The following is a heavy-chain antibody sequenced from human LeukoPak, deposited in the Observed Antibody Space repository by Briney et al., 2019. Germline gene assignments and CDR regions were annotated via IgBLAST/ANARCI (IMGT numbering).Heavy chain of an antibody. CDR2: IYYGGST. D-gene: IGHD6-6*01. CDR1: GDSISSGNYY. CDR3: ARDDRQLAAFDY. V-gene: IGHV4-39*07. Sequence: PSETLSLTCTVSGDSISSGNYYWGWIRQPPGKGLEWIGNIYYGGSTYYNPSLKSRVTISVDTSKNQFSLRLSSLTAADTAVYYCARDDRQLAAFDYWGQGTLVTVSS. J-gene: IGHJ4*02.